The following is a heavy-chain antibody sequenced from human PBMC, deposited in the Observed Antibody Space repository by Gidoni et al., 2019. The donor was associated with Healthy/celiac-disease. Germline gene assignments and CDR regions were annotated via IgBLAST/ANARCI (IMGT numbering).Heavy chain of an antibody. CDR2: IIPILSIA. CDR1: GGTFSSYT. CDR3: ARTRIYCGGDCYTYYFDY. V-gene: IGHV1-69*02. Sequence: HVQLVQSGAEVKKSVSSVTVSFKASGGTFSSYTLSWVRQAPGQVLEWMGRIIPILSIANYAQKVQGRVTITADKSTSTAYMELSSLRSEDTAVYYCARTRIYCGGDCYTYYFDYWGQGTLVTVSS. J-gene: IGHJ4*02. D-gene: IGHD2-21*02.